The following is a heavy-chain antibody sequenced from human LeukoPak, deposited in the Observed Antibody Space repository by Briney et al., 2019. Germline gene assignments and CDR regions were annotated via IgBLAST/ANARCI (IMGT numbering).Heavy chain of an antibody. Sequence: GESLKISCKGSGYTFSSYWIGWVRQMPGKGLEWMGIIFPGDSDTRYCPSFQGQVTISVDKSISTAYLQWSSLKASDTAMYYCARVVDYGDYRNGFLDCWGQGTLVTVSS. D-gene: IGHD4-17*01. J-gene: IGHJ4*02. CDR2: IFPGDSDT. V-gene: IGHV5-51*01. CDR1: GYTFSSYW. CDR3: ARVVDYGDYRNGFLDC.